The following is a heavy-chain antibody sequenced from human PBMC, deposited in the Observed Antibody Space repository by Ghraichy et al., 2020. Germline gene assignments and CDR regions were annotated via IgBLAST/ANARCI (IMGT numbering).Heavy chain of an antibody. CDR1: GFTFSAYT. CDR2: ISHTSSTI. CDR3: ARAGYYHDSNGYYYFDY. V-gene: IGHV3-48*02. J-gene: IGHJ4*02. Sequence: LSLTCTASGFTFSAYTLNWVRQAPGKGLEWVSFISHTSSTIYYTDSVKGRFAISRDNAANSLYLQMNSLRDEDTAVYYCARAGYYHDSNGYYYFDYWGQGTLVTVSS. D-gene: IGHD3-22*01.